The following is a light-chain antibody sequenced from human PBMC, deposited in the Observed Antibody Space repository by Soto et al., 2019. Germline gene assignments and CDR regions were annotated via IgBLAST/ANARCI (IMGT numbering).Light chain of an antibody. CDR2: GAS. Sequence: ENILTQSPVTLSLSTGGRATLSCRGSQSVYSAYLAWYQQKPGQAPRHLIYGASSRATGVPERFSGSGSGTDFTLTISRLEPEDFAVYFCQQYSGSITFGQGTRLEIE. CDR3: QQYSGSIT. CDR1: QSVYSAY. J-gene: IGKJ5*01. V-gene: IGKV3-20*01.